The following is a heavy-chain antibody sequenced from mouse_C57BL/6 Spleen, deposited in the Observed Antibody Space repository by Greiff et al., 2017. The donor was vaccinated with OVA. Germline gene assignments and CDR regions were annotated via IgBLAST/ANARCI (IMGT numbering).Heavy chain of an antibody. CDR3: ASFYYDYPY. J-gene: IGHJ3*01. Sequence: QVQLKQPGAELVRPGSSVKLSCKASGYTFTSYWMHWVKQRPIQGLEWIGNIDPSDSETHYNQKFKDKATVTVDKSSSTAYMQLSSLTSEDSAVYYCASFYYDYPYWGQGTLVTVSA. CDR1: GYTFTSYW. CDR2: IDPSDSET. V-gene: IGHV1-52*01. D-gene: IGHD2-4*01.